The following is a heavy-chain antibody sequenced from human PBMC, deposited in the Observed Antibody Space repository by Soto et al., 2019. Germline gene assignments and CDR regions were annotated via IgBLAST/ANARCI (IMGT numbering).Heavy chain of an antibody. V-gene: IGHV3-9*01. CDR2: ISWNSGSI. D-gene: IGHD5-12*01. CDR1: GFTFDDYA. CDR3: AKAVHGYNLRGAYYFDY. Sequence: PGGSLRLSCAASGFTFDDYAMHWVRQAPGKGLEWVSGISWNSGSIGYADSVKGRFTISRDNAKNSLYLQMNSLRAEDTALYYCAKAVHGYNLRGAYYFDYWGQGTLVTVSS. J-gene: IGHJ4*02.